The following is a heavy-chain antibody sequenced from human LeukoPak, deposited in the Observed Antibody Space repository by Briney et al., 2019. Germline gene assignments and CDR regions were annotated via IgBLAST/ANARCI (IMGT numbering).Heavy chain of an antibody. CDR3: ARGTFFPL. D-gene: IGHD2/OR15-2a*01. Sequence: SETLSLTCGVHGGSFSGYLWSWIRQTPDKGLEWIGEVTHSGSATYNPSLRTRVTISGDTSKNQFSLRLSSVTAADTGVYYCARGTFFPLWGQGTLVTVSS. CDR1: GGSFSGYL. V-gene: IGHV4-34*01. J-gene: IGHJ4*02. CDR2: VTHSGSA.